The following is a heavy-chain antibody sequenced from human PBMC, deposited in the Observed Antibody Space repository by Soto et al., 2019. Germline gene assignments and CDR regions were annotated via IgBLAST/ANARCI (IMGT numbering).Heavy chain of an antibody. CDR3: AREGCSGGSCYSDAFDI. CDR1: GGSISSYY. Sequence: SETLSLTCTVSGGSISSYYWSWIRQPPGKGLEWIGYIYYNGSTNYNPSLKSQVTISVDTSKNQFSLKLSSVTAADTAVYYCAREGCSGGSCYSDAFDIWGQGTMVTVSS. V-gene: IGHV4-59*01. J-gene: IGHJ3*02. CDR2: IYYNGST. D-gene: IGHD2-15*01.